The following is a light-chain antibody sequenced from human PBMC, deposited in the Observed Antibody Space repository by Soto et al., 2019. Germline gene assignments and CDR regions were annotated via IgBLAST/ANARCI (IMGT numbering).Light chain of an antibody. CDR3: CSYAGSSTWV. CDR2: EGS. Sequence: QSVLTQPASVSGSPGQSITISCTGTSSDVGSYNLVSWYQQHPGKAPKLMIYEGSKRPSGVSNRFSGSKSGNTASLTISGLQAEDEAAYYRCSYAGSSTWVFGGGNKVTVL. CDR1: SSDVGSYNL. V-gene: IGLV2-23*01. J-gene: IGLJ3*02.